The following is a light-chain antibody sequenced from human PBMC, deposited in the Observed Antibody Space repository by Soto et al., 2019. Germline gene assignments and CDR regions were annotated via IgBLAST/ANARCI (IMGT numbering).Light chain of an antibody. CDR2: GAS. Sequence: EIVMTQSPATLSVSPGERAPLSCRSSQTVSRNLAWYQQKPGQAPRLLFYGASTRATDIPARFSGSGSGTDFTLTISSLEPEDFAVYYCQQHSHWPPWTFGQGTKVDIK. V-gene: IGKV3-15*01. CDR1: QTVSRN. J-gene: IGKJ1*01. CDR3: QQHSHWPPWT.